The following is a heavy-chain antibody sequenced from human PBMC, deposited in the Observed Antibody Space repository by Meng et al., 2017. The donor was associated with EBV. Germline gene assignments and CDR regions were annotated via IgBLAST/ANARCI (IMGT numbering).Heavy chain of an antibody. Sequence: VQLVQSAAEVKKPGSSVKVSCKTSGGPFRYYAISWVRQAPGQGLEWLGGFLPRLGAPNYAQKFHGRVKITADGSTSTHYMDLSSLRSEDTAIYYCASESGRGYTPDYWGQGTLVTVSS. V-gene: IGHV1-69*01. CDR1: GGPFRYYA. CDR2: FLPRLGAP. CDR3: ASESGRGYTPDY. D-gene: IGHD3-10*01. J-gene: IGHJ4*02.